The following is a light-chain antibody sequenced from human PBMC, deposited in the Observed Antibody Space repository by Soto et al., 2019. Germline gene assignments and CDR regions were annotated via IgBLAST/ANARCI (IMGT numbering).Light chain of an antibody. V-gene: IGLV2-14*01. J-gene: IGLJ2*01. CDR2: DVT. CDR3: SSYTIISTVV. Sequence: QSALTQPASVSGSPGQSITISCTGTSSDVGGYNYVSWFQQHPGKAPKLTIYDVTNRPSGVSSRFSGSKSGNTASLTISGLQAEDEADYYCSSYTIISTVVFGGGTKVTVL. CDR1: SSDVGGYNY.